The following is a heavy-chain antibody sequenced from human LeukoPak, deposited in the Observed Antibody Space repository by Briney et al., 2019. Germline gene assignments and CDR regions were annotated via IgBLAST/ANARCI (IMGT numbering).Heavy chain of an antibody. V-gene: IGHV3-30*18. CDR2: ISYDGSNK. D-gene: IGHD3-22*01. CDR1: GFTFSSYA. Sequence: PGGSLRLSCAASGFTFSSYAMSWVRQAPGKGLEWVAVISYDGSNKYYADSVKGRFTISRDNSKNTLYLQMNSLRAEDTAVYYCAKQNTRHYYDSSGYLDYWGQGTLVTVSS. J-gene: IGHJ4*02. CDR3: AKQNTRHYYDSSGYLDY.